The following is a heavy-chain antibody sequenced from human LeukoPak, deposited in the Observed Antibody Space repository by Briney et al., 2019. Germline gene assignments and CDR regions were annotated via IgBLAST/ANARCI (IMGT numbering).Heavy chain of an antibody. CDR2: ISGSGGST. D-gene: IGHD3-3*01. CDR3: AKEGGTIFGVAFGAFDI. V-gene: IGHV3-23*01. J-gene: IGHJ3*02. Sequence: GGSLRLSCAASGFTFSSSAMSWVRQAPGKGLEWVSAISGSGGSTYYADSVKGRFTISRDNSKNTLYLQMNSLRAEDTAVYYCAKEGGTIFGVAFGAFDIWGQGTMVTVSS. CDR1: GFTFSSSA.